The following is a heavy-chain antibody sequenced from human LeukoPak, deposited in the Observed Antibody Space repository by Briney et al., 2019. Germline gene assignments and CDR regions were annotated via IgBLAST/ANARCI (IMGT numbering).Heavy chain of an antibody. J-gene: IGHJ4*02. CDR2: IDHSGST. D-gene: IGHD2-15*01. Sequence: SETLSLTCAVYGGSFSGYHWSWIRQPPGKGLEWIGEIDHSGSTNYSPSLKSRVTISLDTSKNQFSLKLSSVTAADTAVYYCARGSDIVVVVAASYYFDYWGQGTLVTVSS. CDR3: ARGSDIVVVVAASYYFDY. V-gene: IGHV4-34*01. CDR1: GGSFSGYH.